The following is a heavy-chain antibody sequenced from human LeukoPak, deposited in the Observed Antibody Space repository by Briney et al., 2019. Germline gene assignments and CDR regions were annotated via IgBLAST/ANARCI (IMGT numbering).Heavy chain of an antibody. D-gene: IGHD1-26*01. CDR1: GGSISSGSYC. J-gene: IGHJ4*02. CDR3: ARVRVGATITFDY. CDR2: IYTSGST. Sequence: SETLSLTCTVSGGSISSGSYCWSWIRQPAGKGLEWIGRIYTSGSTNYNPSLKSRVTISVDTSKNQFSLKLSSVTAADTAVYYCARVRVGATITFDYWGQGTLVTVSS. V-gene: IGHV4-61*02.